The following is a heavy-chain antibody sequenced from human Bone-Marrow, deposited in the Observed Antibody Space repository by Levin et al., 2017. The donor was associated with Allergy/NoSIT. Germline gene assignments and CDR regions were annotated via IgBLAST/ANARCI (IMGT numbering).Heavy chain of an antibody. CDR1: GDSISSSSW. J-gene: IGHJ5*02. Sequence: SQTLSLTCAVSGDSISSSSWWSWVRQPPGKGLEWIGEISHSGNTNYNPSLKSRVTISVDKSKNQFSLNLNSVTAADTAVYYCARAGYGSGNYWLDPWGQGTLVTVSS. CDR2: ISHSGNT. CDR3: ARAGYGSGNYWLDP. V-gene: IGHV4-4*02. D-gene: IGHD3-10*01.